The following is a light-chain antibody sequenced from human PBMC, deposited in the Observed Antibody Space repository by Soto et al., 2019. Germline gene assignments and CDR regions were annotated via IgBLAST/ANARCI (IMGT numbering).Light chain of an antibody. Sequence: SYELTQPPSVSVAPGQTARITCGGNDIGSKSVHWYQQKPGQAPVVVVYEDYDRPSGIPERFSGSNSGNTATLTITRVEAGDEADYYCLVWDNSGDRYVFGTGTKVT. CDR3: LVWDNSGDRYV. V-gene: IGLV3-21*02. J-gene: IGLJ1*01. CDR1: DIGSKS. CDR2: EDY.